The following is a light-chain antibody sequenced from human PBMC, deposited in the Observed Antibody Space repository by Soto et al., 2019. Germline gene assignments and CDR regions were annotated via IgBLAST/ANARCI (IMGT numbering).Light chain of an antibody. CDR3: LQDYSYPRT. Sequence: IQLTQSASSLSASLGDRVTITWRASQGISSYLAWYQQKPGKAPKLLIYAASTLQSGVPSRFSGGVSGTEFTLTISSLQTEDFATYYCLQDYSYPRTFGQGTKVDIK. J-gene: IGKJ1*01. CDR1: QGISSY. V-gene: IGKV1-9*01. CDR2: AAS.